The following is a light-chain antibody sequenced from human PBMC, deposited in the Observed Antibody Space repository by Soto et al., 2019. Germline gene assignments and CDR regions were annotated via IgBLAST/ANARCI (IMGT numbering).Light chain of an antibody. CDR1: QSVGNN. CDR2: DVF. V-gene: IGKV3-11*01. J-gene: IGKJ1*01. CDR3: LQRSVWPWT. Sequence: IVLTQSPATLSLSPGERATLSCRASQSVGNNLAWYQQKPGQAPRLLIYDVFNRDTGIPARFSGSGSGTDFTLTISSLEPEDFAVYYCLQRSVWPWTFGQGTKVEVK.